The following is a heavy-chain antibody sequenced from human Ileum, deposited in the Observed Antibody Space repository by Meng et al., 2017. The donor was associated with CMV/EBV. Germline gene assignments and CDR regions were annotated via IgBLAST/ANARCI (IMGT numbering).Heavy chain of an antibody. D-gene: IGHD4-17*01. CDR2: ISSTGSSI. Sequence: GGSLRLSCTASGFPFSRYTMNWVRQAPAKGLEWVSSISSTGSSIKYEDSVEGRFTISRDNAKTSVYLQMNSLRAEDTAVYYFAGVAYDYGDRHFADGGRGALGHVSS. V-gene: IGHV3-21*01. J-gene: IGHJ4*02. CDR1: GFPFSRYT. CDR3: AGVAYDYGDRHFAD.